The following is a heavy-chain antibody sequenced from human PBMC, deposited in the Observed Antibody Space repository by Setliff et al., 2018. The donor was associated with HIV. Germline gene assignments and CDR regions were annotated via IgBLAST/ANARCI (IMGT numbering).Heavy chain of an antibody. CDR3: ARHSGLGGYYSPFDY. CDR2: IYYSGST. D-gene: IGHD3-22*01. CDR1: GGSIKSSSDY. Sequence: SETLSLTCTVSGGSIKSSSDYWGWIRQPPGKGLEWIGTIYYSGSTYYNPTLKSRVTISVDTSKNQFSLKLSPVTAADTTVYSCARHSGLGGYYSPFDYWGPGTLVTVSS. J-gene: IGHJ4*02. V-gene: IGHV4-39*01.